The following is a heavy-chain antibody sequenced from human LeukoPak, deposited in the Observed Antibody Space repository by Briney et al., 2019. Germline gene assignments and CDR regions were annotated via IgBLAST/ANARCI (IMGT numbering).Heavy chain of an antibody. Sequence: SETLSLTCTVSGGSISSGSYYWSWIRQPGGKGLEWIGRIYRSGTTKYNPSLKSRVPISIATSKNQFSLKLSSVTAADTAVYYCARDPFDFWSGSILDWGQGTLVTVSS. CDR1: GGSISSGSYY. V-gene: IGHV4-61*02. CDR3: ARDPFDFWSGSILD. CDR2: IYRSGTT. D-gene: IGHD3-3*01. J-gene: IGHJ4*02.